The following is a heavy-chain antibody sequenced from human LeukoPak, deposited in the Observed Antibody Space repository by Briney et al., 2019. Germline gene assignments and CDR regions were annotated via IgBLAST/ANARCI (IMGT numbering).Heavy chain of an antibody. D-gene: IGHD3-22*01. CDR2: ISYDGSNK. V-gene: IGHV3-30-3*01. CDR1: GFTFSSYG. CDR3: ASSLLTFYYDSSGYSPCDY. J-gene: IGHJ4*02. Sequence: PGRSLRLSCAASGFTFSSYGMHWVRQAPGKGLEWVAVISYDGSNKYYADSVRGRFTISRDNSKNTLYLQMNSLRAEDTAVYYCASSLLTFYYDSSGYSPCDYWGQGTLVTVSS.